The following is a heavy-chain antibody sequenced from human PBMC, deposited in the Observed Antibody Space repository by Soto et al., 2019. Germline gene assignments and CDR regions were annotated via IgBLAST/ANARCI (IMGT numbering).Heavy chain of an antibody. D-gene: IGHD5-18*01. CDR2: ISSSSSYI. CDR3: ARDQPGYSYGYGLGY. Sequence: EVQLVESGGGLVKPGGSLRLSCAASGFTFSSYSMNWVRQAPGKGLEWVSSISSSSSYIYYADSVKGRFTISRDNAKNSPYLQMNRLRAEDTAVYNCARDQPGYSYGYGLGYWGQGTLVTVSS. V-gene: IGHV3-21*01. CDR1: GFTFSSYS. J-gene: IGHJ4*02.